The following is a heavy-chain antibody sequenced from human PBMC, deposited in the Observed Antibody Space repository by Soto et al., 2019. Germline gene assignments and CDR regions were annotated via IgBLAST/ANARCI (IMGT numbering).Heavy chain of an antibody. CDR2: IFHSGST. J-gene: IGHJ4*02. Sequence: QLQLQESGPGLVKPSETLSLTCTVSGSSITNSDYYWGWIRQPPGKGLEWIGSIFHSGSTYYNPSLKSRVTLSVDTSTNQFSLSLTSVTAADTAVYYCASLMYGGNSFPLDYWGQGTLVTVSS. CDR3: ASLMYGGNSFPLDY. CDR1: GSSITNSDYY. V-gene: IGHV4-39*01. D-gene: IGHD3-10*02.